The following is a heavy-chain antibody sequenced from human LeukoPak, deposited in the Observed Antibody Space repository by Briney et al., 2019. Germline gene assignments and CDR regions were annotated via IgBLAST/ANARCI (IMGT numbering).Heavy chain of an antibody. Sequence: GGSLRLSCAASGITFSSYAMSWVRQAPGKGLEWVSAISGSGGSTYYADSVKGRFTISRDNSKNTLYLQMNSLRAEDTAVYYCAKDLGRYRNNYFDYWGQGTLVTVSS. CDR2: ISGSGGST. D-gene: IGHD1-26*01. V-gene: IGHV3-23*01. CDR3: AKDLGRYRNNYFDY. CDR1: GITFSSYA. J-gene: IGHJ4*02.